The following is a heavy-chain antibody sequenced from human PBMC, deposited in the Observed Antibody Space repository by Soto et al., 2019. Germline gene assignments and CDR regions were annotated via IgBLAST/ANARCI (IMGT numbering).Heavy chain of an antibody. Sequence: TSETLSLTCTVSGGSISSGGYYWSWIRQHPGKGLEWIGYIYYSGSTYYNPSLKSRVTISVDTSKNQFSLKLSSVTAADTAVYFCARVIAATDTISVWFDPWGQGTLVTVS. V-gene: IGHV4-31*03. D-gene: IGHD6-13*01. J-gene: IGHJ5*02. CDR2: IYYSGST. CDR1: GGSISSGGYY. CDR3: ARVIAATDTISVWFDP.